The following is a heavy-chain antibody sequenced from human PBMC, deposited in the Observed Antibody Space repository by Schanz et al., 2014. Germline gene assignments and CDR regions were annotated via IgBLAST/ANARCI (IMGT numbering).Heavy chain of an antibody. CDR2: INPNSGDT. Sequence: QVQLVQSGAEVKKPGASVKVSCKASGYTTFTDYYIHWVRQAPGQGLEWMGWINPNSGDTNYAQKFQGWVTMTRDTSISTAYMELSSLRSDDTAVYYCARGRGCTGGSCYSWFDLWGQGTLVTVAS. CDR3: ARGRGCTGGSCYSWFDL. V-gene: IGHV1-2*04. D-gene: IGHD2-15*01. J-gene: IGHJ5*02. CDR1: GYTTFTDYY.